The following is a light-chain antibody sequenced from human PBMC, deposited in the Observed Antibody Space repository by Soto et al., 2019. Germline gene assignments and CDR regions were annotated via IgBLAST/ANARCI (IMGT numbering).Light chain of an antibody. V-gene: IGKV1-27*01. Sequence: DIQMTQSPSSLSSPVGDIVTITCRASQGITNNLAWYQQKPGKVPSLLIYAASTLQSGVPSRFSGRGSGTDFTLTISNRQPEDFATYCCQKYDSAPFTSGGGTKV. CDR1: QGITNN. J-gene: IGKJ3*01. CDR3: QKYDSAPFT. CDR2: AAS.